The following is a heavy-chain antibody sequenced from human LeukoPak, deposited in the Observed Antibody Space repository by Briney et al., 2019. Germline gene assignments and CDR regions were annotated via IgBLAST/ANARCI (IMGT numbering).Heavy chain of an antibody. D-gene: IGHD2-2*01. Sequence: ASVKVSCKASGYTFTGYYMHWVRQAPGQGLEWMGRINPNGGDTNYARKFQGRVTMASDTSISTAYMELNSLISDDTAVYYCVRVGFTTSWSNFDYWGQGTLVTVSS. V-gene: IGHV1-2*06. CDR2: INPNGGDT. CDR1: GYTFTGYY. J-gene: IGHJ4*02. CDR3: VRVGFTTSWSNFDY.